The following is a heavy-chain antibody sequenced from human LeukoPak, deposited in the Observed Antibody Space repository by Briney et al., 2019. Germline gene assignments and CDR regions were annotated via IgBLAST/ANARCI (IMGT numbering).Heavy chain of an antibody. Sequence: ASVKVSRKASGYTFTGYYMHWVRQAPGQGLEWMGWINPNSGGTNYAQKFQGRVTMTRDTSISTAYMELSRLRSDDTAVYYCARDLAPAVVVPAAIRNPFDYWGQGTLVTVSS. CDR1: GYTFTGYY. J-gene: IGHJ4*02. V-gene: IGHV1-2*02. D-gene: IGHD2-2*02. CDR2: INPNSGGT. CDR3: ARDLAPAVVVPAAIRNPFDY.